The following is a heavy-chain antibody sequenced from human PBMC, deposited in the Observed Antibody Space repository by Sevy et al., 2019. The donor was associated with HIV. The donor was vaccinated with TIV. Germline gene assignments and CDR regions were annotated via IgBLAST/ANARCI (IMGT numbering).Heavy chain of an antibody. CDR2: LSYDGSKE. Sequence: GGSLRLSCAASGFRFSSYGMNWVRQAPGKGLEWVAFLSYDGSKEDYAASGKGRFTISRDNSKNTFYVEMNSLRAEDTAVYHCTKDMVTFGGIIANSPGGFDIWGQGTMVTVSS. D-gene: IGHD3-16*02. V-gene: IGHV3-30*02. CDR3: TKDMVTFGGIIANSPGGFDI. CDR1: GFRFSSYG. J-gene: IGHJ3*02.